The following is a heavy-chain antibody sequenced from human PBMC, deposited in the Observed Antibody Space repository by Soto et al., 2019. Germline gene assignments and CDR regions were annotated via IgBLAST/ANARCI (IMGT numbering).Heavy chain of an antibody. J-gene: IGHJ6*02. CDR1: GYSFTIYW. V-gene: IGHV5-51*01. CDR3: ARLGTMVRGVPYYYGMDV. CDR2: IYPGDSDT. Sequence: PGESLKISCKGSGYSFTIYWIGWVRQMPGKGLEWMGIIYPGDSDTRYSPSFQGQVTISADKSISTAYLQWSSLKASDTAMYYCARLGTMVRGVPYYYGMDVWGQGTTVTVSS. D-gene: IGHD3-10*01.